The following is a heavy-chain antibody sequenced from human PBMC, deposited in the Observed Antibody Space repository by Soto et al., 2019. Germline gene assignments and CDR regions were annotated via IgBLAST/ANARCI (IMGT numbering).Heavy chain of an antibody. J-gene: IGHJ4*02. Sequence: FQGRVTITRDTSASTAYMELSSLRSEDTAVYYCARSNVLLWFGEFDYWGQGTLVTVSS. D-gene: IGHD3-10*01. V-gene: IGHV1-3*01. CDR3: ARSNVLLWFGEFDY.